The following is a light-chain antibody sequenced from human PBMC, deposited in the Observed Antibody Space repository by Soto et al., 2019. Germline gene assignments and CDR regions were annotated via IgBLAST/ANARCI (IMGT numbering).Light chain of an antibody. V-gene: IGKV3-11*01. CDR2: DAS. Sequence: ESVLTQSRGTLSLSPGERSTLSCRASQSVSNNYLAWYQQKPGXDTXXLIYDASNRATGIPARFSVNGSGTEFTLTISSLEPEDFAVDDCQHRSNSLTFGGGTKVDIK. CDR1: QSVSNNY. J-gene: IGKJ4*01. CDR3: QHRSNSLT.